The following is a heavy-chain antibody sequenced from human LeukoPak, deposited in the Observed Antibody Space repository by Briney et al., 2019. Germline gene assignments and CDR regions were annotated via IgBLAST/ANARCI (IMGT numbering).Heavy chain of an antibody. V-gene: IGHV3-30*18. Sequence: PGRSLRLSCAASGFTFSNYGMHWVRQAPGKGLEWVAVISYDGSNKYYADSVKGRFTISRDNSENTLYLQMNSLRVEDTAVYYCAKKIGAPGYFDNWGQGTLVTVSS. CDR1: GFTFSNYG. D-gene: IGHD2-2*01. J-gene: IGHJ4*02. CDR3: AKKIGAPGYFDN. CDR2: ISYDGSNK.